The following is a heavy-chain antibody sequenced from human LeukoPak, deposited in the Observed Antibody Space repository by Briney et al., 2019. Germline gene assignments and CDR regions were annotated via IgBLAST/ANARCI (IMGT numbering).Heavy chain of an antibody. D-gene: IGHD1-26*01. Sequence: KSGGSLRLSCAASGFTFSNAWMTWVRQAPGKGLEWVGRIKSKTAGGTIDYAAPVKGRFTISRDDSKNNLYLQMNSLKTEDTAVYYCTTGESMVGSTIHIRWADWGQGTLVTVSS. V-gene: IGHV3-15*01. CDR3: TTGESMVGSTIHIRWAD. J-gene: IGHJ4*02. CDR1: GFTFSNAW. CDR2: IKSKTAGGTI.